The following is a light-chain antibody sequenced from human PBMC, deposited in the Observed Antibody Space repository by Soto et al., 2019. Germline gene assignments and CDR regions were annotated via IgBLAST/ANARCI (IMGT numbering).Light chain of an antibody. J-gene: IGLJ2*01. CDR3: SSYAGSRARVV. CDR2: EGT. CDR1: STDFENYNL. V-gene: IGLV2-23*01. Sequence: QSVLTQPASVSGSPGQSITISCTRSSTDFENYNLVSWYQHCPDKAPKLIIYEGTKRPSEISDRFSGSESDTTASLIISGRQPEDEADYYCSSYAGSRARVVFGGGTKLTVL.